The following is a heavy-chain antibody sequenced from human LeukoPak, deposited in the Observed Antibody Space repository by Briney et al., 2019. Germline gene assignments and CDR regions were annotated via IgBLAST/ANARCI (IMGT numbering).Heavy chain of an antibody. CDR1: GGSFSGYY. V-gene: IGHV4-34*01. CDR2: INHSGST. CDR3: ARHVGYSSTWYTWFDP. D-gene: IGHD6-13*01. J-gene: IGHJ5*02. Sequence: PSETLSLTCAVYGGSFSGYYWSWIRQPPGKGLEWIGEINHSGSTNYNPSLKSRVTISVDTSKNQFSLKLSSVTAADTAVYYCARHVGYSSTWYTWFDPWGQGTLVTVSS.